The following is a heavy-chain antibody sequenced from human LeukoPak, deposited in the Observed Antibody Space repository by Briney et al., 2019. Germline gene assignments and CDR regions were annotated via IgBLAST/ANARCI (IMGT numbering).Heavy chain of an antibody. Sequence: PGGSQRLSCAASGFTFSNYNINWVSQAPGKGLEWVSYISSSSDTIYYADSVEGRFTISRDNAKNSLYLQMSSLRDEDTAVYYCARNLIGGPAALIDYWGQGTLVTVSS. CDR1: GFTFSNYN. CDR3: ARNLIGGPAALIDY. V-gene: IGHV3-48*02. J-gene: IGHJ4*02. D-gene: IGHD2-2*01. CDR2: ISSSSDTI.